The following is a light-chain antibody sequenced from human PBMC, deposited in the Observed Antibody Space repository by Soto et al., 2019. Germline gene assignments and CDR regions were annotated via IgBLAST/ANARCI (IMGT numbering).Light chain of an antibody. CDR3: CSYVGGTNLGV. CDR1: SSDVGGYNY. CDR2: EVS. J-gene: IGLJ3*02. Sequence: QSALTQPPSASGSPGQSVTISCTGTSSDVGGYNYVSWYQHHPGKAPKLMIYEVSKRPSGVPDRFSGSKSGNTASLTVSGLQAEDEADYFCCSYVGGTNLGVFGGGTKLTVL. V-gene: IGLV2-8*01.